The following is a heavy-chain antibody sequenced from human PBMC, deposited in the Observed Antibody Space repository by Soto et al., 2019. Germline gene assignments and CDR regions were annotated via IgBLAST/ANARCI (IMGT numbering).Heavy chain of an antibody. CDR3: ARVAARVGAFDI. D-gene: IGHD6-6*01. Sequence: ASVKVSCKASGYTFTGYYMHWVRQAPGQGLEWMGWINPNSGGTNYAQKFQGRVTMTRDTSISTAYMELSRLRSDDTAVYYCARVAARVGAFDIWGQGTMVTVSS. V-gene: IGHV1-2*02. CDR1: GYTFTGYY. J-gene: IGHJ3*02. CDR2: INPNSGGT.